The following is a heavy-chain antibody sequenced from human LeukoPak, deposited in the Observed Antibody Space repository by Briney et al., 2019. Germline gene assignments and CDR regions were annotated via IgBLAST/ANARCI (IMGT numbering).Heavy chain of an antibody. J-gene: IGHJ4*02. Sequence: GGSLRLSCAASGFIFSDHYMDWVRQAPGKGLEHVACIRNKVNSYSPEHAASMKGRFTISRDDSKNSLYLQMNSLETEDTAVYYCVRTSLQGNGWSDFDYWGQGTLVTVSS. CDR2: IRNKVNSYSP. CDR1: GFIFSDHY. V-gene: IGHV3-72*01. CDR3: VRTSLQGNGWSDFDY. D-gene: IGHD2-15*01.